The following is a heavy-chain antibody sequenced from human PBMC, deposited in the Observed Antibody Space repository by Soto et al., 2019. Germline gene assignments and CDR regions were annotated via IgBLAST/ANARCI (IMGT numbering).Heavy chain of an antibody. CDR1: GFTFSSYA. V-gene: IGHV3-23*01. D-gene: IGHD2-15*01. CDR3: AKVASLGYCSGGSCYFLDY. CDR2: ISGSGGST. Sequence: EVQLLESGGGLVQPGGSLRLSCAASGFTFSSYAMSWVRQAPGKGLEWVSAISGSGGSTYYADSVKGRFTISRDNSKNLLYLQMNSLRAEDTAVYYCAKVASLGYCSGGSCYFLDYWGQGTLVTVSS. J-gene: IGHJ4*02.